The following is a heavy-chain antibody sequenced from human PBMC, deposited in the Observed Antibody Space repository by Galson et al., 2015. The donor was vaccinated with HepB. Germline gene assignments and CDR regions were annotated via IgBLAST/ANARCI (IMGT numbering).Heavy chain of an antibody. CDR1: GFTFSSYA. J-gene: IGHJ3*02. Sequence: SLRLSCAASGFTFSSYAMHWVRQAPGKGLEWVAVISYDGSNKYYADSVKGRFTISRDNSKNTLYLQMNSLRAEDTAVYYCARDKDIVVVVAATPGAFDIWGQGTMVTVSS. D-gene: IGHD2-15*01. CDR3: ARDKDIVVVVAATPGAFDI. V-gene: IGHV3-30*04. CDR2: ISYDGSNK.